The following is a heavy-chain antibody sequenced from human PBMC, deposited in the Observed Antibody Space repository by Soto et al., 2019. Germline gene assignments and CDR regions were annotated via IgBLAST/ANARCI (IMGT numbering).Heavy chain of an antibody. CDR2: IIPSIGII. V-gene: IGHV1-69*04. CDR3: AREGDMKFHSDSSDEPGY. Sequence: QVQLVQSGAEVKKPGSSVKVSCKASGGTFSSFVISWVRQAPGQGLEWMGRIIPSIGIINYAQKFQGGVTSTADTSTSTAYMELSSLRSDDTAVYYCAREGDMKFHSDSSDEPGYWGQGTLVTVSS. J-gene: IGHJ4*02. CDR1: GGTFSSFV. D-gene: IGHD3-22*01.